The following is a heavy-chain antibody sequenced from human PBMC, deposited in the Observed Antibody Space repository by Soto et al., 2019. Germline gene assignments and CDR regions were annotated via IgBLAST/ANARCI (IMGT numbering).Heavy chain of an antibody. CDR3: AGIVVGATRHSYVDL. J-gene: IGHJ4*02. Sequence: SETLSLTCTVSGAPITSNDYFWAWIRQPPGRGLEFIASMHASGGTYHASSLKSRATMSLDTSKNQFSLKLHSVTAADTATYFCAGIVVGATRHSYVDLWGQGTLVTVSS. CDR1: GAPITSNDYF. D-gene: IGHD2-15*01. V-gene: IGHV4-39*01. CDR2: MHASGGT.